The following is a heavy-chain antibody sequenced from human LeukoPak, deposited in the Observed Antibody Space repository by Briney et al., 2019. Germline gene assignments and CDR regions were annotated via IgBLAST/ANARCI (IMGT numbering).Heavy chain of an antibody. CDR3: AREEAEGYCSGGSCYYSHRGIDY. V-gene: IGHV1-18*01. CDR1: GYTFTSYG. CDR2: ISAYNGNT. Sequence: ASVKVSCTASGYTFTSYGISWVRQAPGQGLEWMGWISAYNGNTNYAQKLQGRVTMTTDTSTSTAYMELRSLRSDDTAVYYCAREEAEGYCSGGSCYYSHRGIDYWGQGTLVTVSS. D-gene: IGHD2-15*01. J-gene: IGHJ4*02.